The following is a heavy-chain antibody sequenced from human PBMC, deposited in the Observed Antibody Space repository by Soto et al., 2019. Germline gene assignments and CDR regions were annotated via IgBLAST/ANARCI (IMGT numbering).Heavy chain of an antibody. CDR1: GFTFSSYA. J-gene: IGHJ4*02. D-gene: IGHD2-15*01. Sequence: EVQLLESGGGLVQPGGSLRLSCAASGFTFSSYAMSWVRQAPGKGLEWVSAISGSGGSTYYADSVKGRFTISRDNSKNTLYLQMNSLRAEDTAVYYCAKDIRGAYCSGGSCYYLDYWGQGTLVTVSA. CDR3: AKDIRGAYCSGGSCYYLDY. CDR2: ISGSGGST. V-gene: IGHV3-23*01.